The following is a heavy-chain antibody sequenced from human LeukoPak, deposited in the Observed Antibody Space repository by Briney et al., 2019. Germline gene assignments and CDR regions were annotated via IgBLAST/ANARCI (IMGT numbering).Heavy chain of an antibody. D-gene: IGHD6-13*01. V-gene: IGHV4-59*12. J-gene: IGHJ3*02. CDR3: AKDGIEGHSSSWYGDDAFDI. Sequence: SETLSLTCTVSGGSISSYYWSWIRQPPGKGLEWIGYIYYSGSTNYNPSLKSRVTISVDTSKNQFSLKLSSVTAADTAVYYCAKDGIEGHSSSWYGDDAFDIWGQGTMVTVSS. CDR2: IYYSGST. CDR1: GGSISSYY.